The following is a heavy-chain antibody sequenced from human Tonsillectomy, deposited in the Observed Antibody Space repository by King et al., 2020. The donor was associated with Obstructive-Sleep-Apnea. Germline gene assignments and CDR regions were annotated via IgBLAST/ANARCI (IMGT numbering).Heavy chain of an antibody. CDR3: ARGGWFGELEYNWFDP. J-gene: IGHJ5*02. V-gene: IGHV1-18*01. Sequence: VQLVESGAEVKKPGASVKVSCKASGYTFNTYGISWVRQAPGQGLEWMGWISVYNGNTNYAQKFQGRVTMTTDTSTNTAYMELRGLRSDDTAVYYWARGGWFGELEYNWFDPWGQGTLVTVSS. CDR1: GYTFNTYG. CDR2: ISVYNGNT. D-gene: IGHD3-10*01.